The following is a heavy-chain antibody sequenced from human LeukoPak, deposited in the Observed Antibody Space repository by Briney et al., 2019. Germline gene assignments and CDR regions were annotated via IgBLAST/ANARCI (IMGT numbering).Heavy chain of an antibody. Sequence: SETLSLTCAVSGGSISSYYWSWIRQPPGKGLEWVGNIDYSGSTIYNPALKSRVTVSVDTSKNQFSLSLTSVTAADTAVYFCAREGKLTGYFGGLGFNYWGPGILVTVSS. CDR2: IDYSGST. CDR1: GGSISSYY. CDR3: AREGKLTGYFGGLGFNY. J-gene: IGHJ4*02. D-gene: IGHD6-19*01. V-gene: IGHV4-59*01.